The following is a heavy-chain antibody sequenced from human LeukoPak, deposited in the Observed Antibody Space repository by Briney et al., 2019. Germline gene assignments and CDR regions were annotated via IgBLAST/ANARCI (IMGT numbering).Heavy chain of an antibody. CDR2: ISAYNGNT. V-gene: IGHV1-18*01. Sequence: ASVKVSCKASGYTFTSYGISWVRQAPGQGLEWMGWISAYNGNTNYAQKLQGRVTMTTDTSTSTAYMELRSLRSDDTAVYYCARQVATKGEWASDVWGQGTMVTVSS. D-gene: IGHD5-12*01. J-gene: IGHJ3*01. CDR3: ARQVATKGEWASDV. CDR1: GYTFTSYG.